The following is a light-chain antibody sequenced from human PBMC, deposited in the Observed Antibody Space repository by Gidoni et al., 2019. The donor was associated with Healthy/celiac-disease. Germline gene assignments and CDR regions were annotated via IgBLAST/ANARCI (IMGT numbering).Light chain of an antibody. CDR2: KAS. CDR3: QQYNSYPVT. CDR1: QSISSW. Sequence: DIPMTQSPSTLSASVGDRVTITCRASQSISSWLAWYQQKPGKAPKLLIYKASSLESGVPSRFSGSGSGTEFTLTISSLQPDDFATYYCQQYNSYPVTFGQXTKLEIK. V-gene: IGKV1-5*03. J-gene: IGKJ2*01.